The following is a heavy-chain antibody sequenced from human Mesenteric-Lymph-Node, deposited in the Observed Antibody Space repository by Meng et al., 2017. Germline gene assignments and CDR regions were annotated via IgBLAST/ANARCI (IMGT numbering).Heavy chain of an antibody. J-gene: IGHJ6*02. CDR2: INPANGGT. D-gene: IGHD3-9*01. V-gene: IGHV1-2*06. CDR1: GYTFTCYY. Sequence: QVQLVQSGAEVKKPGASLNVSCKASGYTFTCYYLHWVRQASGHGLEWMGRINPANGGTNYAQKFQGRVTMTRDTSISTAYMELRRLRSDDTAVYYCARDRRYFDGMDVWGQGTTVTVSS. CDR3: ARDRRYFDGMDV.